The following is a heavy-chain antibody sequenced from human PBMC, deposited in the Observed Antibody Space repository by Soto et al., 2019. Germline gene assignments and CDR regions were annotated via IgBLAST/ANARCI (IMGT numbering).Heavy chain of an antibody. V-gene: IGHV5-10-1*01. CDR3: ARLRYYYGSGTQVGMDV. D-gene: IGHD3-10*01. CDR1: GYSFTSYW. CDR2: IDPSDSYT. J-gene: IGHJ6*02. Sequence: GESLKISCQGSGYSFTSYWISWVRQMPGKGLEWMGRIDPSDSYTNYSPSSQGHVTISADKSISTAYLQWSSLKASDTAMYYCARLRYYYGSGTQVGMDVWGQGTTVTVSS.